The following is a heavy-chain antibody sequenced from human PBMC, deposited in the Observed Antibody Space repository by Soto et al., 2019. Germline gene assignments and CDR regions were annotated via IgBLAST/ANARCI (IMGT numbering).Heavy chain of an antibody. CDR3: ARGLYNGKPYLFY. J-gene: IGHJ4*02. CDR2: IDGEGGEK. V-gene: IGHV3-7*05. Sequence: GGSLRLSCETSEFTFSSYWMTWVRRTPGKGLEWVANIDGEGGEKNYADSVKGRFTISRDNAKKSLYLQMNSLRADDTAVYYCARGLYNGKPYLFYWGQGTRVTVSS. D-gene: IGHD1-26*01. CDR1: EFTFSSYW.